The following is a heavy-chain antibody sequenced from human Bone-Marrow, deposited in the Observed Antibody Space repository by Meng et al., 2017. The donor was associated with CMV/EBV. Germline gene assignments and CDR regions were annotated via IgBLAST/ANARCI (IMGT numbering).Heavy chain of an antibody. CDR2: INPNSGGT. CDR1: GGTFSDYA. Sequence: ASVKVSCKASGGTFSDYAITWVRQAPGQGLEWMGWINPNSGGTNYAQKFQGRVTMTRDTSISTAYMELNRLRSDDTAVYYCARIATFLVGATGYWGQGTLVTVSS. J-gene: IGHJ4*02. V-gene: IGHV1-2*02. CDR3: ARIATFLVGATGY. D-gene: IGHD1-26*01.